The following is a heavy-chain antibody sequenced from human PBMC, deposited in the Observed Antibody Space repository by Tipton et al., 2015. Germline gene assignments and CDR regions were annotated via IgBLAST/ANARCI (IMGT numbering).Heavy chain of an antibody. CDR1: GFTFDDHA. V-gene: IGHV3-9*01. Sequence: SLRLSCVVSGFTFDDHAMHRVRQAPGKGLEWVSGIPWSRGDIVYADSVKGRFTISRDNSKNSLYLQMNSVRPEDTALYYCAKDFYGGKSGIQLDYWGQGTQVTVSS. D-gene: IGHD4-23*01. CDR3: AKDFYGGKSGIQLDY. J-gene: IGHJ4*02. CDR2: IPWSRGDI.